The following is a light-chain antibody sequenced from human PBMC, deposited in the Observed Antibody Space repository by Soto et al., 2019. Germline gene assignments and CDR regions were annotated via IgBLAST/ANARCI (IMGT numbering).Light chain of an antibody. CDR2: DAS. CDR1: QSISGW. V-gene: IGKV1-5*01. Sequence: DIQMTQSPPTLSASVGDRVTITCRASQSISGWLAWYQQKPGKAPKLLIYDASNLEGGVPSRFSGTGSGTEFTLTITSLRPEDSATYYCLQNHNYPRTFGQGTKVDIK. CDR3: LQNHNYPRT. J-gene: IGKJ1*01.